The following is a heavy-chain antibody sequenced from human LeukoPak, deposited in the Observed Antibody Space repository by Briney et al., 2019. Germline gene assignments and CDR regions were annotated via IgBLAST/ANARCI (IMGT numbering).Heavy chain of an antibody. CDR3: ARGYPLSTTAAGTYFQH. Sequence: ASVKVSCKASGYTFSGYYMHWVRQAPGQGLEWMGWINPNSGGTNYAQKFQGRVTMTRDTSISTAYMELSRLRSDDTAVYYCARGYPLSTTAAGTYFQHWGQGALVTVSS. CDR1: GYTFSGYY. D-gene: IGHD6-13*01. CDR2: INPNSGGT. V-gene: IGHV1-2*02. J-gene: IGHJ1*01.